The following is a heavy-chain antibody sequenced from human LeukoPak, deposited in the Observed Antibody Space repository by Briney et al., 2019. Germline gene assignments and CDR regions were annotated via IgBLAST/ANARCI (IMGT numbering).Heavy chain of an antibody. V-gene: IGHV4-59*08. CDR1: GGSISSYY. D-gene: IGHD3-22*01. Sequence: SETLSLTCTVSGGSISSYYWSWIRQPPRKGLEWIGYIYYSGSTNYNPSLKSRVTISVDTSKNQFSLKLSSVTAADTAVYYCARHGTDSSGYLPLDYWGQGTLVTVSS. CDR2: IYYSGST. J-gene: IGHJ4*02. CDR3: ARHGTDSSGYLPLDY.